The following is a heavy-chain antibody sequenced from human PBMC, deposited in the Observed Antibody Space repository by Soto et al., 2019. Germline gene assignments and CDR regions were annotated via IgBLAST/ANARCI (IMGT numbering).Heavy chain of an antibody. Sequence: GWYPRPSCGDSVITFSSYWMTWFRQAPGMGLGWVANIKPDGSETYYVDSGKGRFTISRDNAKNSLYLQMNSLRAEDTAVYYCATLIRGVTPGNYWGQGTLLTVSS. CDR2: IKPDGSET. J-gene: IGHJ4*01. D-gene: IGHD2-21*02. V-gene: IGHV3-7*01. CDR3: ATLIRGVTPGNY. CDR1: VITFSSYW.